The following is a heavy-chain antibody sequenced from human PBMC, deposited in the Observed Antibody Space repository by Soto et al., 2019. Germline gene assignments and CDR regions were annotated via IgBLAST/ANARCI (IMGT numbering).Heavy chain of an antibody. J-gene: IGHJ3*02. CDR3: ARGGYSSSWYGAFDI. V-gene: IGHV3-30*04. Sequence: GGSLRLSCAASGFTFSSYAMHWVRQAPGKGLEWVAVISYDGSNKYYADYVKGRFTISRDNSKNTLYLQMNSLRAEDTAVYYCARGGYSSSWYGAFDIWGQGTMATVSS. CDR1: GFTFSSYA. CDR2: ISYDGSNK. D-gene: IGHD6-13*01.